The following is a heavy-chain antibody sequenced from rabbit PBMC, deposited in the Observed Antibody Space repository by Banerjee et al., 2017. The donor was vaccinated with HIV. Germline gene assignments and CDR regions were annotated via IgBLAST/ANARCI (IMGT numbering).Heavy chain of an antibody. Sequence: QSLEESGGDLVKPGASLTLTCTASGFSFSSSYYMCWVRQAPGKGLEWIACIYTGSSASTYYASWAKGRFTISKTSSTTVTLQMTSLTAADTATYFCARAANYGAYGYTFGLDLWGPGTLVTVS. J-gene: IGHJ3*01. D-gene: IGHD6-1*01. CDR3: ARAANYGAYGYTFGLDL. CDR1: GFSFSSSYY. CDR2: IYTGSSAST. V-gene: IGHV1S40*01.